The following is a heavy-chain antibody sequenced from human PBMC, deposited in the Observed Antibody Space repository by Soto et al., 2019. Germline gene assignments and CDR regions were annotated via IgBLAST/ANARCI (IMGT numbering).Heavy chain of an antibody. Sequence: SETLSLPCTVSDASISGYYWSWIRQPAGKGLGWIGHIYYSGSTNYNPSLKSRVTISVDTSKNQFSLKMNSVTAADTAVYYCARDPSAAGTVWFDPWGQGTLVTVSS. V-gene: IGHV4-59*01. CDR1: DASISGYY. J-gene: IGHJ5*02. D-gene: IGHD6-13*01. CDR2: IYYSGST. CDR3: ARDPSAAGTVWFDP.